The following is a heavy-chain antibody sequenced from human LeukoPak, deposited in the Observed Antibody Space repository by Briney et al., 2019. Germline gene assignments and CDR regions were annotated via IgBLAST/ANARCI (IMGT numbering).Heavy chain of an antibody. CDR1: GFPFSSYV. J-gene: IGHJ3*02. V-gene: IGHV3-23*01. CDR3: AREGRTDAFDI. CDR2: ISGSGGTT. Sequence: GGSLRLSCAASGFPFSSYVMSWVRQAPGKGLEWVSGISGSGGTTYYADSAKGRFTISRDNSKNTLYLQMNSLRAEDTAVYYCAREGRTDAFDIWGQGTMVTVSS.